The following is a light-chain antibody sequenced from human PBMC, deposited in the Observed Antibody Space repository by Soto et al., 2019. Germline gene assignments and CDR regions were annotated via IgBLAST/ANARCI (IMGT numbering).Light chain of an antibody. V-gene: IGKV1D-8*01. Sequence: IWMTQSPSLLSASSGDRVNISCRMSQAISSHLAWYQQKPGKAPNLLIFATSTLHSGVPSRFSCSGFVTDFTLSISCLQSEDFATYYCQQYYSFPYTLGRGA. CDR3: QQYYSFPYT. CDR2: ATS. J-gene: IGKJ2*01. CDR1: QAISSH.